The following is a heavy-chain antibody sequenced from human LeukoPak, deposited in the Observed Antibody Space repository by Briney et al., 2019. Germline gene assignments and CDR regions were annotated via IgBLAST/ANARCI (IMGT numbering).Heavy chain of an antibody. Sequence: ASVKVSCKASGYTFTCYCMHWVRQAPGQGLEWMGWINPNSGGTNYAQKFQGGVTMTRDTSISTAYMELSRLRSDDTAVYYCARGKYYYDSSGYWHGAFDIWGQGTMVTVSS. V-gene: IGHV1-2*02. CDR3: ARGKYYYDSSGYWHGAFDI. J-gene: IGHJ3*02. CDR1: GYTFTCYC. CDR2: INPNSGGT. D-gene: IGHD3-22*01.